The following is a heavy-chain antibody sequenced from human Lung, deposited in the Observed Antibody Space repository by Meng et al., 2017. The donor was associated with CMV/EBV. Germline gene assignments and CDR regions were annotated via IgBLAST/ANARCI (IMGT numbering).Heavy chain of an antibody. V-gene: IGHV3-53*01. CDR1: GFTVSSNY. CDR3: ARGGGRLVFDY. J-gene: IGHJ4*02. CDR2: IYSGGST. Sequence: LSCAASGFTVSSNYMSWVRQAPGKGLEWVSVIYSGGSTYYADSVKGRFTISRDNSKNTLYLQMNSLRAEDTAVYYCARGGGRLVFDYWGQGTLVTVSS. D-gene: IGHD6-19*01.